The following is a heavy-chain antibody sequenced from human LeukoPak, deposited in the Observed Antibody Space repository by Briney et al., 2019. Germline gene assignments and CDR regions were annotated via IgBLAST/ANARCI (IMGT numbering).Heavy chain of an antibody. CDR1: GYTFTQQW. CDR3: ARHSDVIGAI. D-gene: IGHD2-21*01. J-gene: IGHJ4*02. CDR2: IYPRDSDT. V-gene: IGHV5-51*01. Sequence: GESLKISCEAYGYTFTQQWIGWVRQMAGGGLEWVGIIYPRDSDTRYSPSFQGHVTISADTSINTAYLEWSSLEASDTAMYYCARHSDVIGAIWGQGTLVTVSS.